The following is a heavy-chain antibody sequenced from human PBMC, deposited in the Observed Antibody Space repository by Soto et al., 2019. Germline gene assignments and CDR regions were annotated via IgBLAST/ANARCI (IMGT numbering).Heavy chain of an antibody. CDR2: IIPIFGTA. CDR1: GGTFSSYA. Sequence: QVQLVQSGAEVKKPGSSVKVSCKASGGTFSSYAISWVRQAPGQGLEWMGGIIPIFGTANYAQKFQGRVTITADESTSTAYKELSSLKSEYTAVYYCARAYRPGYYYYYGMDVWSQGTTVTVSS. V-gene: IGHV1-69*01. CDR3: ARAYRPGYYYYYGMDV. J-gene: IGHJ6*02. D-gene: IGHD2-2*01.